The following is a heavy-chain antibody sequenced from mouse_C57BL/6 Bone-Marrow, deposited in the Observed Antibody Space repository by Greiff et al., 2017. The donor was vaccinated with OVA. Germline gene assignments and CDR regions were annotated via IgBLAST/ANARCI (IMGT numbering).Heavy chain of an antibody. CDR2: ISDGGSYT. V-gene: IGHV5-4*03. Sequence: EVKLVESGGGLVKPGGSLKLSCAASGFTFSSYAMSWVRQTPEKRLEWVATISDGGSYTYYPDNVKGRFTISRDNAKNNLYLQMSHLKSEDTAMYYCARVITTPYYFDYWGQGTTLTVSS. CDR3: ARVITTPYYFDY. J-gene: IGHJ2*01. D-gene: IGHD2-4*01. CDR1: GFTFSSYA.